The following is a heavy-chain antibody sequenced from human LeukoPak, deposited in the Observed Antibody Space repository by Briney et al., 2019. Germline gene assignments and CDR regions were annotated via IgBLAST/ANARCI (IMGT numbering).Heavy chain of an antibody. Sequence: GGSLRLSCAASGFTFDRHTMHWVRQPPGKGPEWVSLIGWDGTNIDYADSVKGRFTISRDNSKNFVYLQMHSLRTEDTALYDCTKDMEWGMDVWGQGTTVIVSS. V-gene: IGHV3-43*01. CDR2: IGWDGTNI. J-gene: IGHJ6*02. D-gene: IGHD3-3*01. CDR3: TKDMEWGMDV. CDR1: GFTFDRHT.